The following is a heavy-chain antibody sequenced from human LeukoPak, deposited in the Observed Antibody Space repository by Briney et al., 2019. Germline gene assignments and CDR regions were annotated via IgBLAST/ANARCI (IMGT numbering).Heavy chain of an antibody. CDR2: INPNSGGT. CDR3: ARDLVVVPAAINWFDP. D-gene: IGHD2-2*01. Sequence: ASVKVSRKASGYTFTGYYMHWVRQAPGQGLEWMGWINPNSGGTNYAQKFQGRVTMTRDTSISTAYMELSRLRSDDTAVYYWARDLVVVPAAINWFDPWGQGTLVTVSS. V-gene: IGHV1-2*02. J-gene: IGHJ5*02. CDR1: GYTFTGYY.